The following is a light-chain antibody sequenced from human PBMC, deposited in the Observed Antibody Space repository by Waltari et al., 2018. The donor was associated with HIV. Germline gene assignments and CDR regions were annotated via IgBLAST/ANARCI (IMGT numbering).Light chain of an antibody. J-gene: IGKJ1*01. CDR2: KAS. V-gene: IGKV1-5*03. CDR3: QEYTTYLGT. CDR1: QSIGVW. Sequence: DIQMTQSPSTLSASVGDTVTITCRASQSIGVWLAWYQQKPGKAPKFLISKASSLESGVPSRFGGSGAATEFTLTISSLQPDDFATYFCQEYTTYLGTFGQGTKVEIK.